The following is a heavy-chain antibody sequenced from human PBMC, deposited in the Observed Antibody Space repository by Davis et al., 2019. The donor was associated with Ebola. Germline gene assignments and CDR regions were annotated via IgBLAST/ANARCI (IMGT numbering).Heavy chain of an antibody. V-gene: IGHV4-34*01. D-gene: IGHD1-1*01. CDR1: GGSLTGYQ. Sequence: SETLSLTFAVHGGSLTGYQWSWVRQPPGKALEWIGEINQSGRTKYTPSLKSRLTISVDTSKNQFSLKLNSATAADTAVYYCARGGRYTNNWTVWLWGQGSLVTVSS. CDR3: ARGGRYTNNWTVWL. CDR2: INQSGRT. J-gene: IGHJ4*02.